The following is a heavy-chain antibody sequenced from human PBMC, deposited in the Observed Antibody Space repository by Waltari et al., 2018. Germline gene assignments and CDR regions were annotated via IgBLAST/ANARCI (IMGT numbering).Heavy chain of an antibody. V-gene: IGHV4-59*01. J-gene: IGHJ5*02. CDR1: GGSISSYY. D-gene: IGHD3-3*01. Sequence: QVQLQESGPGLVKPSETLSLTCTVSGGSISSYYWSWIRQPPGTGLEWIGYIYYSGSTNYNPSLKSRVTISVDTSKNQFSLKLSSVTAADTAVYYCAREVVDYDFWSGYYTGNWFDPWGQGTLVTVSS. CDR3: AREVVDYDFWSGYYTGNWFDP. CDR2: IYYSGST.